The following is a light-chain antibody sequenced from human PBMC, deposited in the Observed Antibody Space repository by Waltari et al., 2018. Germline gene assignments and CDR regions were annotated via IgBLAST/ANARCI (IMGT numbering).Light chain of an antibody. J-gene: IGLJ2*01. CDR3: ATWDDSLNGL. CDR1: SSNIGGKS. CDR2: SNT. V-gene: IGLV1-44*01. Sequence: QSVLTQPPSVPGTPGQRVSISCSGTSSNIGGKSANWYQQVPGTAPKLLIYSNTQRPSGVPDRFSVSKSGTSASLAISGLQSEDEADYYCATWDDSLNGLFGGGTKLTVL.